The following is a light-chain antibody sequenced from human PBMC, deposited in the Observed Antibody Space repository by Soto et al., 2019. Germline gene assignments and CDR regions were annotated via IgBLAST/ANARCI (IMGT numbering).Light chain of an antibody. CDR3: SSYRKTTFPHVV. V-gene: IGLV2-14*01. J-gene: IGLJ2*01. Sequence: HSALTQPASVSGSPGQSITISCTGTSSDIVADDFVSWYQHHPDKTPKLIILEVTYRPTGISHRFSASKSGNTASLTISGLEAEDEAFYYCSSYRKTTFPHVVFGGGTKLTVL. CDR1: SSDIVADDF. CDR2: EVT.